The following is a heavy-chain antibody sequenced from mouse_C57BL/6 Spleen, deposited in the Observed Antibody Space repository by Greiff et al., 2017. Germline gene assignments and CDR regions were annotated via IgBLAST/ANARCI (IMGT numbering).Heavy chain of an antibody. Sequence: EVQLQESGGDLVKPGGSLKLSCAASGFTFSSYGMSWVRQTPDKRLEWVATISSGGSYTYYPDSVKGRFTISRDNAKNTLYLQMSSLKSEDTAMYYCARRGSSGPPFDYWGQGTTLTVSS. CDR3: ARRGSSGPPFDY. J-gene: IGHJ2*01. CDR2: ISSGGSYT. V-gene: IGHV5-6*01. CDR1: GFTFSSYG. D-gene: IGHD3-2*02.